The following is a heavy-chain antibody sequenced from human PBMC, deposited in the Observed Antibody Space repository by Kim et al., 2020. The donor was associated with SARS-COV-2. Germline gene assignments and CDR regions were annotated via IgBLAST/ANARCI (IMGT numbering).Heavy chain of an antibody. J-gene: IGHJ4*02. Sequence: GGSLRLSCAASGFTVSNNYMSWVRQAPGKGLEWVSVIYSGGSTYYDDSVKGRFTISRDISKNTLYLQMTTLRADDTAVYYCARVCGGIYCSSSRLLFDFRGQGTLVTVSS. CDR1: GFTVSNNY. V-gene: IGHV3-66*01. CDR3: ARVCGGIYCSSSRLLFDF. D-gene: IGHD2-15*01. CDR2: IYSGGST.